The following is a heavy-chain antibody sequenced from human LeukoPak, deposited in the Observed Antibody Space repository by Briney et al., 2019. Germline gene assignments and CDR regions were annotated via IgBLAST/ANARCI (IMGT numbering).Heavy chain of an antibody. CDR1: GYSISSGYY. J-gene: IGHJ1*01. D-gene: IGHD3-16*01. V-gene: IGHV4-38-2*02. Sequence: PSETLSLTCAVSGYSISSGYYWGWIRQPPGRGLEWIGSIYHSGSTYYNPSLKSRVTISVDTSKNQFSLKLSSVTAADTAVYYWARDTVRGGSESAPTRGQ. CDR2: IYHSGST. CDR3: ARDTVRGGSESAPT.